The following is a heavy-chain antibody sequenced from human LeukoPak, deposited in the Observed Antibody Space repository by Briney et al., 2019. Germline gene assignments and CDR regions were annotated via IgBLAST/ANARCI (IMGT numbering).Heavy chain of an antibody. CDR1: GFTFSSYW. V-gene: IGHV3-7*01. CDR2: IKQDGSQK. D-gene: IGHD6-25*01. J-gene: IGHJ6*04. Sequence: PGGSLRLSCVTSGFTFSSYWMNWVRQAPGKGLEYVANIKQDGSQKFYVDSMKVRFTISRDNAKNCLYLEIDSLRVEDTAVYYCARDGTPIYSSGWVYVDVWGKGTTVTISS. CDR3: ARDGTPIYSSGWVYVDV.